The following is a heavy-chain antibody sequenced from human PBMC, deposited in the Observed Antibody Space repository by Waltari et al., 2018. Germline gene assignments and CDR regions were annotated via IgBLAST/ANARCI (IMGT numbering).Heavy chain of an antibody. Sequence: QVQLVQSGAEVKKPGASVKVSCKASGYPFTSSYMHWVRQAPGQGLEWMGIINPSGGSTSYAQKVQGRVTMTRDTSTSTVYMELSSLRSEDTAVYYCARDGTTIFGVVIIPPTFDYWGQGTLVTVSS. J-gene: IGHJ4*02. D-gene: IGHD3-3*01. CDR3: ARDGTTIFGVVIIPPTFDY. CDR2: INPSGGST. V-gene: IGHV1-46*01. CDR1: GYPFTSSY.